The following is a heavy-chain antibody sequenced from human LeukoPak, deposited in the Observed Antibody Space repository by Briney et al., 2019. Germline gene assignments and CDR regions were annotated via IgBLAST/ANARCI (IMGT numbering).Heavy chain of an antibody. J-gene: IGHJ4*02. CDR2: IWYDGSNK. CDR1: GFTFSNYG. CDR3: AREGPRGNSQFDY. V-gene: IGHV3-33*01. Sequence: GGSLRLSCAASGFTFSNYGMHWVRQAPGKGLEWVALIWYDGSNKYYTDSVKGRLTISRDNSKNTLYLQMNSLRAEDTAVYYCAREGPRGNSQFDYWGQGTLVTVSS. D-gene: IGHD2/OR15-2a*01.